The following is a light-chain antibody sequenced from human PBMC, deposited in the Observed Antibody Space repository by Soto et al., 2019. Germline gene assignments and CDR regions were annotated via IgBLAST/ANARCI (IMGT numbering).Light chain of an antibody. V-gene: IGLV7-43*01. Sequence: QAVVTQEPSLTVSPGGTVTLTCASSTGAVSSGYYPNWFQQKPGQAPRILIYSTSNKHSWTPARFSGSLLGGKAALTLSGVQHEDGAEYSCLLSPGGAWIFGGGTKLTVL. J-gene: IGLJ2*01. CDR1: TGAVSSGYY. CDR2: STS. CDR3: LLSPGGAWI.